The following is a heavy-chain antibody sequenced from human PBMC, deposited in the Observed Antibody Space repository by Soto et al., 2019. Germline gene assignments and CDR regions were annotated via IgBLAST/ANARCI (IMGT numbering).Heavy chain of an antibody. CDR2: INAGNGNT. V-gene: IGHV1-3*01. CDR1: GYTFTSYA. D-gene: IGHD3-22*01. CDR3: ARDRDSSGYYSGTFDY. J-gene: IGHJ4*02. Sequence: ASVKVSCKASGYTFTSYAMHWVRQAPGQGLEWMGWINAGNGNTKYSQKFQGRVTITRDTSASTAYMELSSLRSEDTAVYYCARDRDSSGYYSGTFDYWGQGTLVTVSS.